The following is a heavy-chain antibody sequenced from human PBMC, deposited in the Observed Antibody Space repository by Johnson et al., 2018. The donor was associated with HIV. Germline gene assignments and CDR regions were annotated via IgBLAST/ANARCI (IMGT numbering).Heavy chain of an antibody. CDR1: GFTVSSYW. CDR3: AREGSSGYYDAFDI. CDR2: IWYDGSNK. J-gene: IGHJ3*02. Sequence: QVQLVESGGGLVQPGGSLRLSCAASGFTVSSYWMHWVRQAPGKGLEWVAVIWYDGSNKYYADSVKGRFTISRDNSKNTLYVQMNSLRVEDTAVYYCAREGSSGYYDAFDIWGQGTMVTVSS. V-gene: IGHV3-33*08. D-gene: IGHD3-22*01.